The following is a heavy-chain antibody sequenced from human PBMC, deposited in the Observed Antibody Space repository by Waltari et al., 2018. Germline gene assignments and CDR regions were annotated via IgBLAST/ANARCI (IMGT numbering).Heavy chain of an antibody. J-gene: IGHJ4*02. CDR3: ARSRSFDY. D-gene: IGHD3-3*01. CDR1: GSTFTDYY. V-gene: IGHV1-2*02. CDR2: INPNNGDT. Sequence: QVQLVQSGAEVKKPGASVKVSCKASGSTFTDYYMHWVRQAPVQGLEWMGWINPNNGDTKYAQKFQGRVTMTRDTSISTAYMELSRLRSDDTAVYYCARSRSFDYWGQGTLVTVSS.